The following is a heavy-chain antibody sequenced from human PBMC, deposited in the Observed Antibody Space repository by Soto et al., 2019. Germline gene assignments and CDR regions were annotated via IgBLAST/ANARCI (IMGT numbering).Heavy chain of an antibody. V-gene: IGHV1-69*01. Sequence: QVQLVQSGAEVKKPGSSVKVSCKASGGTFSSYAISWVRQAPGQGLEWMGGISPIFGTANYAQKFQGRVTITADESTSTAYMELSSLRSEDTAVYYCARSVRAFGYYYYVMDVWGQGTTVTVSS. J-gene: IGHJ6*02. D-gene: IGHD3-3*01. CDR2: ISPIFGTA. CDR1: GGTFSSYA. CDR3: ARSVRAFGYYYYVMDV.